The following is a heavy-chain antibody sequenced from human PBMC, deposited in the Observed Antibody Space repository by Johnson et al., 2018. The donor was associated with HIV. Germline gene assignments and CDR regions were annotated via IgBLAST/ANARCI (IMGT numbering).Heavy chain of an antibody. J-gene: IGHJ3*02. CDR3: ARGGISMKVVDLRGGGFDI. V-gene: IGHV3-23*04. D-gene: IGHD3-22*01. CDR1: GFTFSSYA. CDR2: ISGSGGST. Sequence: EQLVESGGGLVQPGGSLRLSCAASGFTFSSYAMSWVRQAPGKGLEWVSAISGSGGSTYYADSVKGRFTISRDNSKNTLYLQMNSLRVEDTAVYVCARGGISMKVVDLRGGGFDIWAKGQRSPSLQ.